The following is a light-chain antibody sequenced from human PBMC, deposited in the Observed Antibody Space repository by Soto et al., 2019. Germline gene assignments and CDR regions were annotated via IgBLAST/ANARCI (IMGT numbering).Light chain of an antibody. CDR2: DAS. Sequence: EIVMTQSPATLSVSPGERATLSCRASQSVSSNLAWYQQKPGQAPRLLIYDASTRATAIPARFSGSGSGTEFTLTISSLQSEDFAVYYCHQYNNWPPKYTCGQGTKLEIK. CDR3: HQYNNWPPKYT. J-gene: IGKJ2*01. V-gene: IGKV3-15*01. CDR1: QSVSSN.